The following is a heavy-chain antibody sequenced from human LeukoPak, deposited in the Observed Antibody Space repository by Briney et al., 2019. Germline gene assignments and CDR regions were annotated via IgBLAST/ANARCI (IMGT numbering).Heavy chain of an antibody. D-gene: IGHD3-10*01. CDR3: ARHLPIVRGVIDQYYYYMDV. CDR1: GYSFTSYW. Sequence: LGETLKISCKGSGYSFTSYWIGWVRQMPGKGLEWMGIIYPGDSDTRYSPSFQGQVTISADKSIRTAYLQWSSLKASDTAMYYCARHLPIVRGVIDQYYYYMDVWGKGTTVTVSS. V-gene: IGHV5-51*01. CDR2: IYPGDSDT. J-gene: IGHJ6*03.